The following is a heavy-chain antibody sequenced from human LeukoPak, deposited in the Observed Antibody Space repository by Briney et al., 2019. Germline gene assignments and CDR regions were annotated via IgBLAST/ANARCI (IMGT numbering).Heavy chain of an antibody. D-gene: IGHD3-9*01. Sequence: SETLSLTCAVSGYSISSGYYWGWIRQPPGKGLEWIGSIYHSGSTYYNPSLKSRVTISVDTSKNQFSLKLSSVTAADTAVYYCARRGYDILTGYYAGDWGQGTLVTVSS. CDR2: IYHSGST. J-gene: IGHJ4*02. V-gene: IGHV4-38-2*01. CDR1: GYSISSGYY. CDR3: ARRGYDILTGYYAGD.